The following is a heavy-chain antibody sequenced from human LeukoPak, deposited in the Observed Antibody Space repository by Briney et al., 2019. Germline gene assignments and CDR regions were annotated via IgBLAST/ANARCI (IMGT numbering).Heavy chain of an antibody. CDR3: ARGSSSSPSGY. CDR2: IYGGGSGST. J-gene: IGHJ4*02. CDR1: GFTFSKYT. V-gene: IGHV3-23*01. D-gene: IGHD6-6*01. Sequence: GGSLRLSCVASGFTFSKYTMSWVRQAPGKGLEWVSGIYGGGSGSTFYAESVKGRFTISRDNSKNTLYLQMNSLRDEDTAIYYCARGSSSSPSGYWGQGTLVTVSS.